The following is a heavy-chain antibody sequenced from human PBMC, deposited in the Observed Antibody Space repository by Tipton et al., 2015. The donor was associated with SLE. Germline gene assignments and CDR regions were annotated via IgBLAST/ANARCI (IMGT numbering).Heavy chain of an antibody. CDR2: IYYSGST. D-gene: IGHD1-26*01. CDR3: ARLLGGRSWTFDI. Sequence: TLSLTCAVSGGSISSHYWSWIRQPPGKGLEWIGYIYYSGSTNYNPSLKSRVTISVDTSKNQFSLKLSSVTAADTAVYYCARLLGGRSWTFDIWGQGTMVTVSS. J-gene: IGHJ3*02. V-gene: IGHV4-59*08. CDR1: GGSISSHY.